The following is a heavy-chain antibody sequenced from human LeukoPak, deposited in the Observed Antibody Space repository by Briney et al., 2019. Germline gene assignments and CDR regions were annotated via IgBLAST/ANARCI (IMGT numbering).Heavy chain of an antibody. CDR2: ISNNGGYT. D-gene: IGHD6-19*01. Sequence: GGSLRLSCAASGFTFSSSAMSWVRQAPGKGLEWVSAISNNGGYTYYADSVQGRFTISRDNSKSTLCLQMNSLRAEDTAVYYCARAYKDRSLAGKKEFFQHWGQGTLVTVSS. CDR3: ARAYKDRSLAGKKEFFQH. J-gene: IGHJ1*01. CDR1: GFTFSSSA. V-gene: IGHV3-23*01.